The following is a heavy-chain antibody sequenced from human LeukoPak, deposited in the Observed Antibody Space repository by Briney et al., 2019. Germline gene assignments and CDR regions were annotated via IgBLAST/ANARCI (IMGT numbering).Heavy chain of an antibody. CDR3: ARDSSIQSLDP. D-gene: IGHD5-18*01. V-gene: IGHV3-74*01. CDR1: GFTLSSHW. CDR2: ISTDGGST. J-gene: IGHJ5*02. Sequence: GGSLRLSCVASGFTLSSHWMHWLRLAPGKGLVWVSRISTDGGSTGYADSVKGRFTISRDNARNTLYLQMTSLRAEDTAVYYCARDSSIQSLDPWGQGTLVTVSS.